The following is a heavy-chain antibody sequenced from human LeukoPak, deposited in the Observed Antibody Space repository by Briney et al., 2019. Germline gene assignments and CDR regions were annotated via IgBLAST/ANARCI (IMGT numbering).Heavy chain of an antibody. CDR1: GDSISSYY. CDR3: ARLRTYCTTTTCYESFDS. J-gene: IGHJ4*02. CDR2: VSYRGST. D-gene: IGHD2-2*01. V-gene: IGHV4-59*01. Sequence: SETLSLTCTVSGDSISSYYWTWIRQPPGKTLEWIAYVSYRGSTNYNPSLKSRVTISVGTSKNLFSLELSPVTAADTAVYYCARLRTYCTTTTCYESFDSWGQGTLVTVSS.